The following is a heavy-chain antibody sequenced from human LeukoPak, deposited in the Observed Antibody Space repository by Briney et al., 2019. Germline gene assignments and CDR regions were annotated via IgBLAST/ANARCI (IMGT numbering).Heavy chain of an antibody. CDR1: GFSFSTYW. Sequence: GGSLRLSCAASGFSFSTYWMSWVRQAPGKGLEWVANIKKDGSEKYYVDSVRGRFTISRDNGKNSLYLQMNSLRAEDTAVYYCARDSDHVRDYWGQGTLVTVSS. D-gene: IGHD3-10*01. CDR2: IKKDGSEK. CDR3: ARDSDHVRDY. V-gene: IGHV3-7*01. J-gene: IGHJ4*02.